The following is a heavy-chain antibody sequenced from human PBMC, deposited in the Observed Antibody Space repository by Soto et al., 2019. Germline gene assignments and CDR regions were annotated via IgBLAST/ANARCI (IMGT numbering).Heavy chain of an antibody. CDR2: INAGNGNT. D-gene: IGHD6-19*01. CDR1: GYTFTSYA. CDR3: ARVEMIAVAGTFDY. J-gene: IGHJ4*02. V-gene: IGHV1-3*01. Sequence: QVQLVQSGAEVKKPGASVKVSCKASGYTFTSYAMHWVRQAPGQRLEWMGWINAGNGNTKYSQKFQGRVTITRDTSASTADMELSSLRSEDTAVYYCARVEMIAVAGTFDYWGQGTLVTVSS.